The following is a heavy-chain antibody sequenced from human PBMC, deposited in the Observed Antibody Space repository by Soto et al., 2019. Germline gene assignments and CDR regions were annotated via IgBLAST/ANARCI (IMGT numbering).Heavy chain of an antibody. CDR1: GGTFNTYS. CDR2: IIPMFGTA. V-gene: IGHV1-69*01. CDR3: ARDTLPTYYYDSSGYGGGIFDY. J-gene: IGHJ4*02. Sequence: QVQLVQSGAEVKKPGSSVKVSCKASGGTFNTYSISWVRQAPGQGLEWMGGIIPMFGTANYAQKFQGRVTITADESTSTAYMDLSSLRSEDTAMYYCARDTLPTYYYDSSGYGGGIFDYWGQGTLVTVSS. D-gene: IGHD3-22*01.